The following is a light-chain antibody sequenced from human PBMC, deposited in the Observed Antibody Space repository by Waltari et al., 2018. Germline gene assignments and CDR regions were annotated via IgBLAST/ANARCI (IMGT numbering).Light chain of an antibody. CDR3: QSFDSSLSASV. CDR1: SSNFGAGYD. J-gene: IGLJ3*02. Sequence: QSVLTQPPSMSGAPGQKVTIPCTGGSSNFGAGYDVHWYQQFPGAAPKLLIFGNPKRAPGVPGRFSGSKSGTSASLAIAGLQSEDEAVYYCQSFDSSLSASVFGGGTKLTVL. V-gene: IGLV1-40*01. CDR2: GNP.